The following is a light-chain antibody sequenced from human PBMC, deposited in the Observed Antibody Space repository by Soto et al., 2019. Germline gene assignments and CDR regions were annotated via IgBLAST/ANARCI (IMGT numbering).Light chain of an antibody. CDR2: DVS. J-gene: IGLJ3*02. CDR3: CSYAGSYTSL. CDR1: SSDVGGYNY. Sequence: QSALTQPRSVSGSPGQSVTISCTGTSSDVGGYNYVSWYQQHPGKAPKLMIYDVSKRPSGVPDRFSGSKSGNTASLTISGPQAEDEADYYCCSYAGSYTSLFLGGSKLTVL. V-gene: IGLV2-11*01.